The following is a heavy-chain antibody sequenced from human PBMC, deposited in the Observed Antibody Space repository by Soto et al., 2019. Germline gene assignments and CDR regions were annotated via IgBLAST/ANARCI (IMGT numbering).Heavy chain of an antibody. CDR3: ARVDIVATTTPSRTKEIGRYGMDV. Sequence: ASVKVSCKASGYTFTSYDINWVRQATGQGLEWMGWMNPNSGNTGYAQKFQGRVTMTRNTSISTAYMELSSLRSEDTAVYYCARVDIVATTTPSRTKEIGRYGMDVWGQGTTVTVSS. CDR2: MNPNSGNT. D-gene: IGHD5-12*01. CDR1: GYTFTSYD. V-gene: IGHV1-8*01. J-gene: IGHJ6*02.